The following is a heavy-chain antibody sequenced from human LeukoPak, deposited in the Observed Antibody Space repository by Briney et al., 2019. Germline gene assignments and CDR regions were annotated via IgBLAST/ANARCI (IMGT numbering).Heavy chain of an antibody. CDR3: ARFFRYQLGYCSSTSCCHYGMDV. CDR1: GFSFSTLW. J-gene: IGHJ6*02. D-gene: IGHD2-2*01. CDR2: ISSSSSYI. Sequence: PGGSLRLSCAASGFSFSTLWMSWVRQAPGKGLEWVSSISSSSSYIYYADSVKGRFTISRDNAKNSLYLQMNSLRAEDTAVYYCARFFRYQLGYCSSTSCCHYGMDVWGQGTTVTVSS. V-gene: IGHV3-21*01.